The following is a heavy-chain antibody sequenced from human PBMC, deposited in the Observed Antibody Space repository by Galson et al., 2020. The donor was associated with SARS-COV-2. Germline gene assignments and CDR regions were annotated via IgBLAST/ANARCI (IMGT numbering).Heavy chain of an antibody. Sequence: ASVKVSCKASGYTFPNYALHWVRQAPGQGLEWMGWINSRNDNTNYSQKFQGRVTITRDTSASTAYMELSSLRSEDTAVYYCARGSAVAGNDRYFQHWGQGTLVTVSS. V-gene: IGHV1-3*01. J-gene: IGHJ1*01. CDR1: GYTFPNYA. D-gene: IGHD6-19*01. CDR2: INSRNDNT. CDR3: ARGSAVAGNDRYFQH.